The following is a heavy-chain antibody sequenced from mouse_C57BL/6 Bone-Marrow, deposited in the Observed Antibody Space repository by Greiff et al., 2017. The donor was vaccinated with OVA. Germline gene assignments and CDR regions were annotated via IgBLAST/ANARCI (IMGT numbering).Heavy chain of an antibody. J-gene: IGHJ1*03. CDR2: SRNKANDYTT. Sequence: EVQLVESGGGLVQSGRSLRLSCATSGFTFSDFYMEWVRQAPGKGLEWIAASRNKANDYTTEYSASVKGRFIVSRDTSQSMLYLQMNALRAEDTAIYYCARDEYYWYFDVWGTGTPVTVSS. V-gene: IGHV7-1*01. CDR1: GFTFSDFY. CDR3: ARDEYYWYFDV.